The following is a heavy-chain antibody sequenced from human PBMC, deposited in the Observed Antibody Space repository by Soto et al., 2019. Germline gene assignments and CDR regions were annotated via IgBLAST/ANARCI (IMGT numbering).Heavy chain of an antibody. D-gene: IGHD3-3*01. CDR3: ARSGYYDFWRAYSAASRDYYVDV. Sequence: ASVKVSCKASGYTFTSYGISWVRQAPGQGLEWMGWISANNGNTNSAQKLQGRVTLTTDTSTSTAYMELRSLRSDDTAVYYCARSGYYDFWRAYSAASRDYYVDVWGKGTTVTVSS. V-gene: IGHV1-18*01. CDR2: ISANNGNT. J-gene: IGHJ6*03. CDR1: GYTFTSYG.